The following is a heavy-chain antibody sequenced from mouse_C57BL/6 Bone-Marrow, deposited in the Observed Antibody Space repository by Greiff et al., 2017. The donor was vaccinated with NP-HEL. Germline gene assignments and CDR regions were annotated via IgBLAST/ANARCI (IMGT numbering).Heavy chain of an antibody. CDR3: TASYDYDGGYAMDY. Sequence: EVMLVESGGGLVQPGGSMKLSCVASGFTFSNYWMNWVRQSPEKGLEWVAQIRLKSDNYATHYAESVQGRFTISRDDSKSSVYLQMNNLRAEDTGIYYCTASYDYDGGYAMDYWGQGTSVTVSS. CDR1: GFTFSNYW. V-gene: IGHV6-3*01. CDR2: IRLKSDNYAT. D-gene: IGHD2-4*01. J-gene: IGHJ4*01.